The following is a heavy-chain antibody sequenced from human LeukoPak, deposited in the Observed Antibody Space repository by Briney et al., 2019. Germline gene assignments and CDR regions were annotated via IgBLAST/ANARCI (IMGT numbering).Heavy chain of an antibody. Sequence: SVKVSCKASGGTFISYAISWVRQAPGQGLEWMGGIIPIFGTANYAQKFQGRVTITTDQSTSTAYLELRSLRSDDTAVHYCATDLYYDFWSGYQYYYYYMDVWGKGTTVTVSS. CDR3: ATDLYYDFWSGYQYYYYYMDV. J-gene: IGHJ6*03. CDR2: IIPIFGTA. V-gene: IGHV1-69*05. CDR1: GGTFISYA. D-gene: IGHD3-3*01.